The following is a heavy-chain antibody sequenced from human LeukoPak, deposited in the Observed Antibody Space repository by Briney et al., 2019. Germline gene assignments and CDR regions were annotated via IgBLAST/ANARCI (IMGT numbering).Heavy chain of an antibody. CDR3: ARGVPDSSGYYSFLRPNFDY. V-gene: IGHV4-34*01. CDR1: GGSFSGYY. D-gene: IGHD3-22*01. Sequence: PSETLSLTCAVYGGSFSGYYWSWIRQPPGKRLEWIGEINHSGSTNYNPSLKSRVTISVDTSKNQFSLKLSSVTAADTAVYYCARGVPDSSGYYSFLRPNFDYWGQGTLVTVSS. CDR2: INHSGST. J-gene: IGHJ4*02.